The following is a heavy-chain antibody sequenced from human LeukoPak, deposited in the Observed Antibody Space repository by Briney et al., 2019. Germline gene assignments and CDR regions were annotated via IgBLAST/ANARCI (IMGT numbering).Heavy chain of an antibody. Sequence: SVKVFCKASGGNFSRQAIRWVRQAPGPGNDWMGRILSILGIANYAQKLQGKVTITADKSTSTAYMELSSLRTEDTAVYYCAREQGKVVVITNLDYWGQGTLVTVSS. D-gene: IGHD3-22*01. CDR1: GGNFSRQA. J-gene: IGHJ4*02. CDR2: ILSILGIA. CDR3: AREQGKVVVITNLDY. V-gene: IGHV1-69*04.